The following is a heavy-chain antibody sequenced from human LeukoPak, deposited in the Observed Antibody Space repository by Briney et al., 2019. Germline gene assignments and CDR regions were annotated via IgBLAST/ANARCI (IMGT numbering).Heavy chain of an antibody. CDR3: AKHPAFDI. CDR2: ISSSSSYI. Sequence: GGSLRLSCAASGFTFSSYSMNWVRQAPGKGLEWVSSISSSSSYIYYVDSVTGRFTISRDNAKKSVYLQMNSLRAEDTAVYYCAKHPAFDIWGQGTMVTVSS. V-gene: IGHV3-21*01. CDR1: GFTFSSYS. J-gene: IGHJ3*02.